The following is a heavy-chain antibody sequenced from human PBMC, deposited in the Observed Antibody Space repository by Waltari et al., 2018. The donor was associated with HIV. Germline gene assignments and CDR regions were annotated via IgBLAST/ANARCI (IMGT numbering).Heavy chain of an antibody. J-gene: IGHJ2*01. CDR2: RRTTPTTR. V-gene: IGHV3-48*02. CDR1: GVSLSSYT. Sequence: EEQLLQSGEYYIQPGGSLRLSCFAAGVSLSSYTVNWVCQPTGKGLECVSYRRTTPTTRSYADSLRSRFTGFTDRSTQSIYLQISNIGDEDSATYFCARGMGYVDGKPLPSYLDVWGRGSRVTVTS. D-gene: IGHD3-9*01. CDR3: ARGMGYVDGKPLPSYLDV.